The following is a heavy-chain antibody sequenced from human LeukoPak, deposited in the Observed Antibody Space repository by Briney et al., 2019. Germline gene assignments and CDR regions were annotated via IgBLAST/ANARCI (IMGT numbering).Heavy chain of an antibody. CDR3: ARAGYSSSWPIWGRLDP. CDR2: IYYSGST. Sequence: SETLSLTCPVYVGSISSYYWSWIRQPPGKGLEWIGYIYYSGSTKYNPSLQSRVTISVDTSKNEFSLKLSSVTVADTAVYFCARAGYSSSWPIWGRLDPWGQGTVVTVSS. J-gene: IGHJ5*02. CDR1: VGSISSYY. D-gene: IGHD6-13*01. V-gene: IGHV4-59*08.